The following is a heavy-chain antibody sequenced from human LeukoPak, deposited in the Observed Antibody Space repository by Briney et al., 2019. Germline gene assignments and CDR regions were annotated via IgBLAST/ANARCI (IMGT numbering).Heavy chain of an antibody. CDR3: ARLNLLVYAFDI. CDR2: IKQDGSEE. V-gene: IGHV3-7*01. J-gene: IGHJ3*02. CDR1: GFTFSNYW. D-gene: IGHD2-8*02. Sequence: PGGSLRLSCAASGFTFSNYWMNWVRQAPGKGLEWVANIKQDGSEEYYVDSVKGRFTISRDNAKNSLYLQMNSLRAEDTAVYYCARLNLLVYAFDIWGPGTMVTVSS.